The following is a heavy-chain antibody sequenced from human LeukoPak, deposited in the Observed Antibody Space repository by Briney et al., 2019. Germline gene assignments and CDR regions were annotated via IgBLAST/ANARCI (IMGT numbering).Heavy chain of an antibody. Sequence: GESLKISRNGSGYXFTNYWICWVRQMPGKGLGWMGIIHPGDSGTRYSPSFQGQVTMSVDESITTAYLQWSSLRASDSAIYYCARGGTYRYGSSDYWGQGTLVTVSS. CDR1: GYXFTNYW. J-gene: IGHJ4*02. D-gene: IGHD5-18*01. CDR2: IHPGDSGT. CDR3: ARGGTYRYGSSDY. V-gene: IGHV5-51*01.